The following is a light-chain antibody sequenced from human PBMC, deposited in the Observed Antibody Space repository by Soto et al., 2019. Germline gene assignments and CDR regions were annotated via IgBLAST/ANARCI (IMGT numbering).Light chain of an antibody. CDR1: QSISSW. Sequence: DIQMTQSPSTLSASVGDRVTITCRASQSISSWLAWYQQKPGKAPKLLIYDASSLESGVPSRFSGSGSGTEFPLTISSLLPDDFATYYCQQYNSYRTFGRGTRVEIK. J-gene: IGKJ1*01. CDR3: QQYNSYRT. CDR2: DAS. V-gene: IGKV1-5*01.